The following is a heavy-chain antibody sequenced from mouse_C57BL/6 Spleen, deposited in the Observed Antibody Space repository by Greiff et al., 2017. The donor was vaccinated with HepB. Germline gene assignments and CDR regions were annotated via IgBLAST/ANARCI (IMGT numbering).Heavy chain of an antibody. CDR1: GYSITSGYY. CDR3: AREGSNYYGSSYWYFDV. J-gene: IGHJ1*03. V-gene: IGHV3-6*01. D-gene: IGHD1-1*01. Sequence: EVQLVESGPGLVKPSQSLSLTCSVTGYSITSGYYWNWIRQFPGNKLEWMGYISYDGSNNYNPSLKNRISITRDTSKNQFFLKLNSVTTEDTATYYCAREGSNYYGSSYWYFDVWGTGTTVAVSS. CDR2: ISYDGSN.